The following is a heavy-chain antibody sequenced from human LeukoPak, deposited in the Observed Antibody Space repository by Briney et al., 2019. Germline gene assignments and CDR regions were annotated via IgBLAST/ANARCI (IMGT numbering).Heavy chain of an antibody. CDR2: IHYSGST. J-gene: IGHJ4*02. CDR1: GGSLSSYY. CDR3: TRGQRRSFRAVDG. V-gene: IGHV4-59*01. D-gene: IGHD2-2*01. Sequence: SETLSLTCTVSGGSLSSYYWSWIRQPPGKGLEWIGYIHYSGSTNYNPSLRSRVTISLDTPKNQFSLQLTYVTAAGAAVYYCTRGQRRSFRAVDGWGLGTLVTVSS.